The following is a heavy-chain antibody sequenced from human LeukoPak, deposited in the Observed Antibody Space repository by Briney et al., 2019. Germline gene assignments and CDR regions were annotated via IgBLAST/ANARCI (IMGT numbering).Heavy chain of an antibody. CDR3: ARGVCGGDCYRFDY. CDR2: ISYDGSNK. V-gene: IGHV3-30-3*01. CDR1: GFTFSSYA. Sequence: GGSLRLSCAASGFTFSSYAMHWVRQAPGKGLEWVAVISYDGSNKHYADSVKGRFTISRDNSKNTLYLQMDSLRAEDTAVYYCARGVCGGDCYRFDYWGRGTLVTVSS. J-gene: IGHJ4*02. D-gene: IGHD2-21*02.